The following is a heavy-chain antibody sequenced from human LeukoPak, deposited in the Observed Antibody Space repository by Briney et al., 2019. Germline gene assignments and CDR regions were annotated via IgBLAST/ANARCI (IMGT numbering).Heavy chain of an antibody. CDR3: AKDSHDSSGYTYFAY. CDR1: GFTFSSYG. CDR2: ISYDGSNK. D-gene: IGHD3-22*01. Sequence: GGSLRLSCAASGFTFSSYGMHWVRQAPGKGLEWVAVISYDGSNKYYADSVKGRFTISRDNSKNTLYLQMNSLRAEDTAVYYCAKDSHDSSGYTYFAYWGQGTLVTVSS. V-gene: IGHV3-30*18. J-gene: IGHJ4*02.